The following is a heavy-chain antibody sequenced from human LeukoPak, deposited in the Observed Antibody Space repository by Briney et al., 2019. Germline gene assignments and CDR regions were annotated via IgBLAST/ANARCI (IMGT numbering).Heavy chain of an antibody. CDR3: ARANGDFTHYYYMDV. J-gene: IGHJ6*03. V-gene: IGHV3-48*04. CDR1: GFTFSSYS. Sequence: PGGSLRLSCAASGFTFSSYSMNWVRQAPGKGLEWVSYISSSSSTIYYADSVKGRFTISRDNAKNSLYLQMNSLRAEDTAVYYCARANGDFTHYYYMDVWGKGTTVTVSS. CDR2: ISSSSSTI. D-gene: IGHD7-27*01.